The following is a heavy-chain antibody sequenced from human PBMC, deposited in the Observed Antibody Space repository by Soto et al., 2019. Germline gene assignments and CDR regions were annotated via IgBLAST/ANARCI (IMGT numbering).Heavy chain of an antibody. Sequence: PGGSLRLSCAASGFTFSNYAMSWVRQAPGKGLEWVSAITSSGDDTYYADSVRGRLSISRANSRNTLYLQMSTLRAEDTAVYYCLRCTGYDTLTGFYYYGMDVWGQGTTVTVS. CDR2: ITSSGDDT. D-gene: IGHD3-9*01. V-gene: IGHV3-23*01. CDR3: LRCTGYDTLTGFYYYGMDV. CDR1: GFTFSNYA. J-gene: IGHJ6*02.